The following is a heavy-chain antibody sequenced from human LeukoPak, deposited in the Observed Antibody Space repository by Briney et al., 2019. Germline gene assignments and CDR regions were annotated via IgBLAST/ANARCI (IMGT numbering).Heavy chain of an antibody. J-gene: IGHJ4*02. CDR2: MYHSGST. CDR3: ARHYGP. CDR1: GGSIIISGHY. V-gene: IGHV4-39*01. D-gene: IGHD3-10*01. Sequence: SETLSLTCTVSGGSIIISGHYWDWIRQSPGKGLEWISSMYHSGSTYYNPSLKSRVTISVDTSKNQFSLKLNSVTATDTAVYYCARHYGPWGQGTLVTVSS.